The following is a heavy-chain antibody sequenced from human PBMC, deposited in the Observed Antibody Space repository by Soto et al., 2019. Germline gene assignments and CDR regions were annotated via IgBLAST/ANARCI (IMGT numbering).Heavy chain of an antibody. CDR2: ISGSGGST. V-gene: IGHV3-23*01. Sequence: EVQLLESGGGLVQPGGSLRLSCAASGFTFSSYAMTWVRQAPGKGLEWVSAISGSGGSTYYADSVKGRFTISRDNSKNTLYVQMNSLRAEDTAVDYCAKYRVGGAVAGTSWNFDRWGRGTLVTVSS. CDR3: AKYRVGGAVAGTSWNFDR. CDR1: GFTFSSYA. D-gene: IGHD6-19*01. J-gene: IGHJ2*01.